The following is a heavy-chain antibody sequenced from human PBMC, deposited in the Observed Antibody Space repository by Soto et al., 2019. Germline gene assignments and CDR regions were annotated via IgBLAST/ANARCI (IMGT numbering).Heavy chain of an antibody. CDR3: AREDAARIERWFDA. V-gene: IGHV4-31*11. CDR2: IYSSGST. J-gene: IGHJ5*02. D-gene: IGHD6-6*01. CDR1: GGSIISASYS. Sequence: LSLTCAVSGGSIISASYSWNWIRQSPGRGLEWIGHIYSSGSTYYNPSLKSRVSISVDTSNNQFSLKLTSVTAADTAVYFCAREDAARIERWFDAWGQGILVTVSS.